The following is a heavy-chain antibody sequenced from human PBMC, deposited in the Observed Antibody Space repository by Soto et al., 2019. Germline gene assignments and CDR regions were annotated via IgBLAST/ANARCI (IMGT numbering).Heavy chain of an antibody. CDR3: ARVTAAGTDMDV. J-gene: IGHJ6*02. Sequence: TSETLSLTCTVSGGSFSSYDWSWIRQPPGKGLEWIGYIYYSGSTNYNPSLKSRVTISVDTSKNQFSLKLSSVTAADTAVYYCARVTAAGTDMDVWGQGTTVT. V-gene: IGHV4-59*01. CDR2: IYYSGST. D-gene: IGHD6-13*01. CDR1: GGSFSSYD.